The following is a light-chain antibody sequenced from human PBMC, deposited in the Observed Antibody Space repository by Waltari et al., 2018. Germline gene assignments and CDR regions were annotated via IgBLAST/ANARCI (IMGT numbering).Light chain of an antibody. Sequence: HSALTQPASVSGSPGQSITISCTGTRSDVGCYNFVSWYQQHPGKAPKLMIYDVSKRPSGVSNRFSGSKSGNTASLTISGLQAEDEADYYCCSYAGSSYVFGTGTKVTVL. J-gene: IGLJ1*01. CDR2: DVS. CDR3: CSYAGSSYV. CDR1: RSDVGCYNF. V-gene: IGLV2-23*02.